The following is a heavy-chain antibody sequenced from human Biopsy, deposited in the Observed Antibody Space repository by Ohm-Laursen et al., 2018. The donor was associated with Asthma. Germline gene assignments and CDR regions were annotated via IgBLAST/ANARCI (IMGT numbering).Heavy chain of an antibody. CDR2: ISVYNGNT. J-gene: IGHJ6*02. Sequence: EASVKVSCKTSGYTFNSAGITWVRQAPGQGLEWMGWISVYNGNTKVAQKFQDRVTMITDTSTSTAYMELRSLRSDDTAVYFCARAVDYSHYYGIDVWGQGTTVTVS. V-gene: IGHV1-18*01. D-gene: IGHD3-10*01. CDR3: ARAVDYSHYYGIDV. CDR1: GYTFNSAG.